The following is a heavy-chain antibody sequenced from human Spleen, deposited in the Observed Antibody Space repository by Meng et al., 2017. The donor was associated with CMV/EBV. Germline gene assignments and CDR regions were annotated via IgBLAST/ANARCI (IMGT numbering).Heavy chain of an antibody. D-gene: IGHD6-13*01. V-gene: IGHV4-39*07. CDR1: GGSITSSSFF. CDR2: IYYSGST. Sequence: SETLSLTCTVSGGSITSSSFFWGWVRQPPGGGLEWIGSIYYSGSTYYNPSLKSRVTISVDTSKNQFSLKLSSVTAADTAVYYCAREGGGYSSSWYGYWGQGTLVTVSS. J-gene: IGHJ4*02. CDR3: AREGGGYSSSWYGY.